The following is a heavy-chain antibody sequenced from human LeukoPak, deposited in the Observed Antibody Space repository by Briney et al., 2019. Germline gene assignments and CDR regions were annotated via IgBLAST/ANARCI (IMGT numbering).Heavy chain of an antibody. CDR2: INPNSGGT. V-gene: IGHV1-2*02. Sequence: ASVKVSCKASGHTFTGYYMHWVRQAPGQGLEWMGWINPNSGGTNYAQKFQGRVTMTRDTSISTAYMELSRLRSDDTAVYYCAKDSYDSSGYCYYWGQGTLVTVSS. D-gene: IGHD3-22*01. CDR1: GHTFTGYY. CDR3: AKDSYDSSGYCYY. J-gene: IGHJ4*02.